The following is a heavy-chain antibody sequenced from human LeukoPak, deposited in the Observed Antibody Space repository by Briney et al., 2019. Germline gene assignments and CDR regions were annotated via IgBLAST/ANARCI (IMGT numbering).Heavy chain of an antibody. CDR3: AKRYSANYLDAFDI. Sequence: PGGSLRLSCAASGFTFSTYAMSWVRQAPGKGLEWVSAISGSTGRTYYADSVKGRFTISRDNSKNTLYLQMNNLRAEDTAVYYCAKRYSANYLDAFDIWGQGTMVSVSS. CDR1: GFTFSTYA. D-gene: IGHD4/OR15-4a*01. CDR2: ISGSTGRT. J-gene: IGHJ3*02. V-gene: IGHV3-23*01.